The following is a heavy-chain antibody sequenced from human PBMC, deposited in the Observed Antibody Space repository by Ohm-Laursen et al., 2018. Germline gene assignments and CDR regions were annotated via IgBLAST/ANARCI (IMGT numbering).Heavy chain of an antibody. CDR3: ARGYDALTKYYFDF. CDR1: GGSISGNY. Sequence: GTLSLTCTVSGGSISGNYWSWIRLSPGKGLEWIGEVHQSGSTNYHPSLKRPVTISVDTSKNQFFLRLTSVTAADTGVYFCARGYDALTKYYFDFWGQGTLVTVSS. V-gene: IGHV4-34*01. CDR2: VHQSGST. D-gene: IGHD3-16*01. J-gene: IGHJ4*02.